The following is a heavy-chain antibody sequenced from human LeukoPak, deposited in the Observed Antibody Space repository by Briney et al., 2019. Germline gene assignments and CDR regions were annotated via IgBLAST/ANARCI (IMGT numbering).Heavy chain of an antibody. D-gene: IGHD3-22*01. J-gene: IGHJ1*01. CDR3: ARGDYYDSSGYSQYFQH. CDR2: ISGDGTST. V-gene: IGHV3-74*03. Sequence: GGSLRLSCAASGFTFSTYWMHWVRQAPGKGLVWVSRISGDGTSTTYADSVRGRFTISRDNSKNTLYLQMNSLRAEDTAVYYCARGDYYDSSGYSQYFQHWGQGTLVTVSS. CDR1: GFTFSTYW.